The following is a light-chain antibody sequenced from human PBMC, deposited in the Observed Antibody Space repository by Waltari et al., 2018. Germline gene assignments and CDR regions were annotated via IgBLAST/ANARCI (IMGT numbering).Light chain of an antibody. Sequence: DIVMTQSPLSLPVTPGEPASIPCRSRQSLLNSNGYNYLDWYLQKPGQSPQLLIYLGSNRASGVPDRFSGSGSGTDFTLKISRVEAEDVGVYYCMQALQSPFTFGPGTKVDIK. V-gene: IGKV2-28*01. CDR1: QSLLNSNGYNY. J-gene: IGKJ3*01. CDR2: LGS. CDR3: MQALQSPFT.